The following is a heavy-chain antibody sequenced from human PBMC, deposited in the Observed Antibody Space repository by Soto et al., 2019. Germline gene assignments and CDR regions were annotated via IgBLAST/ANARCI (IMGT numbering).Heavy chain of an antibody. V-gene: IGHV3-23*01. Sequence: PGGSLRLSCTASGFPFSNYAMSWVRQAPGKGLEWISLISETGGGTYNADSVKGRYTISRDYSHNTLYLQVQSLTAEDTAVYYCAKDRRAGGNSAVYFDFWGQGAQVTVSS. CDR2: ISETGGGT. CDR1: GFPFSNYA. J-gene: IGHJ4*02. D-gene: IGHD4-4*01. CDR3: AKDRRAGGNSAVYFDF.